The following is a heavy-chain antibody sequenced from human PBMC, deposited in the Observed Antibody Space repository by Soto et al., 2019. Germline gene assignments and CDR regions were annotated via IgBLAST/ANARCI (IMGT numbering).Heavy chain of an antibody. CDR3: ARDAGSQERDY. V-gene: IGHV1-18*01. CDR2: ISAYNGNT. J-gene: IGHJ4*02. D-gene: IGHD3-10*01. Sequence: ASVKVSCKASGYTFTNFGISWVRQAPGQGLEWMGWISAYNGNTNYAQNFQGRVTMTTDTSTSTAYMELRSLRSDDTAVYYCARDAGSQERDYWGQGTLVTVSS. CDR1: GYTFTNFG.